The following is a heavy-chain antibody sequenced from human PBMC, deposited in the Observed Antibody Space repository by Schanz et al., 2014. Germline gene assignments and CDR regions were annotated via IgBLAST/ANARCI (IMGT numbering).Heavy chain of an antibody. CDR3: AKEKEEVAADGSFFDY. D-gene: IGHD5-12*01. CDR2: ISFDGRNT. J-gene: IGHJ4*02. V-gene: IGHV3-30*18. Sequence: VQLVESGGGVVQPGRSLRLSCAASGITLSGYGLHWVLQAPGKGLEWVGFISFDGRNTGYAHSVKGRFTISRDNSKNTVNLQMNSLRAEDTAVYYCAKEKEEVAADGSFFDYWGQGTLVTVSS. CDR1: GITLSGYG.